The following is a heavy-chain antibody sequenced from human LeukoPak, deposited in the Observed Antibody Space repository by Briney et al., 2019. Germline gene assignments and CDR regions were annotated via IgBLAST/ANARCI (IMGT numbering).Heavy chain of an antibody. CDR1: GFTFRGYS. J-gene: IGHJ4*02. D-gene: IGHD1-26*01. CDR3: ARDKVVGATVLDY. V-gene: IGHV3-48*01. CDR2: ISSSTTTI. Sequence: PGGSLRLSCEASGFTFRGYSMNWVRQAPGKGLEWVSYISSSTTTIYYADSMKGRFTISRDNAKNSLYLQMNSLRAEDTAVYYCARDKVVGATVLDYWGQGTLVTVSS.